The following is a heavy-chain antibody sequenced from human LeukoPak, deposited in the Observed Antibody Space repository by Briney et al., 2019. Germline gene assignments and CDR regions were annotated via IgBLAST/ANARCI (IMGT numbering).Heavy chain of an antibody. CDR3: ARDRGAVALDY. J-gene: IGHJ4*02. V-gene: IGHV3-48*04. CDR1: GFTFSSYS. D-gene: IGHD6-19*01. Sequence: PGGSLRLSCAASGFTFSSYSMNWVRQAPGKGLEWVSYISSSSSTIYYADSVKGRFTISRDNAKNSLYLQMNSLRAEDTAVYYCARDRGAVALDYWGQGTLVTVSS. CDR2: ISSSSSTI.